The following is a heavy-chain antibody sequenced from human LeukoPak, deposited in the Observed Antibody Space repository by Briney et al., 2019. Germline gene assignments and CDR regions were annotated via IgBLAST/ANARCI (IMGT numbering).Heavy chain of an antibody. CDR2: ISWNSGSI. J-gene: IGHJ4*02. CDR1: GFTFDDYA. Sequence: GGSLRLSCAASGFTFDDYAMHWVRQAPGKGLEWVSGISWNSGSIGYADSVKGRFTISRDNAKNSLYLQMNSLRAEDTALYYCAKVGTAVAGSLSLLFDYWGQGTLVTVSS. V-gene: IGHV3-9*01. D-gene: IGHD6-19*01. CDR3: AKVGTAVAGSLSLLFDY.